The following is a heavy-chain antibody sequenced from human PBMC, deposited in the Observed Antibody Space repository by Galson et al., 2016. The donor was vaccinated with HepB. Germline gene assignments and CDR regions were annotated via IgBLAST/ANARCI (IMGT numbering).Heavy chain of an antibody. CDR2: IHYSGST. Sequence: SETLSLTCTVSGGSISNYYWTWIRRPPGKGLEWIGYIHYSGSTNYNPSLKSRVTISVDTSKNQFSLKLTSVTGADTAVYYCAKFAAGFFRGWFDPWAREPQSPSPQ. CDR1: GGSISNYY. V-gene: IGHV4-59*01. CDR3: AKFAAGFFRGWFDP. J-gene: IGHJ5*02. D-gene: IGHD3-3*01.